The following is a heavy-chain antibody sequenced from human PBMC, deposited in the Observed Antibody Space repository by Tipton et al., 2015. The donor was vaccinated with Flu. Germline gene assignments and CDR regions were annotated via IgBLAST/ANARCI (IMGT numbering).Heavy chain of an antibody. J-gene: IGHJ6*02. Sequence: GLVKPSQTLSLTCAISGDSVSSNSAAWNWIRQSPSRGLEWLGRTYYRSKWYNDYAVSVKSRITINPDTSKNQFSLQLNSVTPEDTAVYYCARWGLYSSSFGDYYSYYGMDVWGQGTTVTVSS. CDR2: TYYRSKWYN. CDR3: ARWGLYSSSFGDYYSYYGMDV. D-gene: IGHD6-6*01. V-gene: IGHV6-1*01. CDR1: GDSVSSNSAA.